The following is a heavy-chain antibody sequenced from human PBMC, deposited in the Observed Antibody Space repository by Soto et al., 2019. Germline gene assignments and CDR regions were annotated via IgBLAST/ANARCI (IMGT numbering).Heavy chain of an antibody. CDR3: AETSAHQWYFIDV. D-gene: IGHD6-19*01. Sequence: PSPTLSLTCDISGGSVSSNSAAWNWIRLSPSRGLEWLARTYYRSRWYNDYAVSVRSRITVNPDTSKNQFSLQLTSVTPEDTAVYYCAETSAHQWYFIDVCAKRSSVTVSS. J-gene: IGHJ6*03. CDR2: TYYRSRWYN. V-gene: IGHV6-1*01. CDR1: GGSVSSNSAA.